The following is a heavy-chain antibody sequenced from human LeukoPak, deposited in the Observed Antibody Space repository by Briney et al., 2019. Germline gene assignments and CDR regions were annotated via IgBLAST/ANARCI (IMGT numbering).Heavy chain of an antibody. J-gene: IGHJ6*02. Sequence: PGGSLRLSCAASGFTFSSYSLNWVRQAPGMGLEWVSSISSASSYIYYADSVKGRFTISRDSAKKSLSLQMNSLRAEDTAVYYCARSSYGMDVWGQGTTVTVSS. CDR1: GFTFSSYS. CDR3: ARSSYGMDV. CDR2: ISSASSYI. V-gene: IGHV3-21*01.